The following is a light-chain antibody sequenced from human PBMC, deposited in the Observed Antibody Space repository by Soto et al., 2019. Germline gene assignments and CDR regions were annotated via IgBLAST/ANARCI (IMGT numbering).Light chain of an antibody. CDR3: QQYHFSPET. CDR2: GAS. Sequence: EIVLTQSPGIVSLSPGERAILSCRASQSVNAAYLAWYQQRPGQAPRLLIYGASNRARGIPDRFGGSGSGTDFTLTISRLEPEDFAVYYGQQYHFSPETFGQGTKVEIK. V-gene: IGKV3-20*01. J-gene: IGKJ1*01. CDR1: QSVNAAY.